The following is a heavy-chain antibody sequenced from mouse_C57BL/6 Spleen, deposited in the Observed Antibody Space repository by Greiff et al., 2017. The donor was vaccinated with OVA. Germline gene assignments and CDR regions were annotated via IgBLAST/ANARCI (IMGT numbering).Heavy chain of an antibody. V-gene: IGHV3-6*01. D-gene: IGHD1-1*01. CDR1: GYSITSGYY. CDR2: ISYDGSN. J-gene: IGHJ4*01. Sequence: EVQRVESGPGLVKPSQSLSLTCSVTGYSITSGYYWNWIRQFPGNKLEWMGYISYDGSNNYNPSLKNRISITRDTSKNQFFLKLNSVTTEDTATYYCARDTTVVAPRAMDYWGQGTSVTVSS. CDR3: ARDTTVVAPRAMDY.